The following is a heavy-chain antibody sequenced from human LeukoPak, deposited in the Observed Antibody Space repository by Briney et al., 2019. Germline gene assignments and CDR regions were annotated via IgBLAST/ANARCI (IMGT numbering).Heavy chain of an antibody. D-gene: IGHD2-2*01. V-gene: IGHV4-59*11. CDR2: IYYSGST. CDR3: ARDRCSSTSCPDAFDI. J-gene: IGHJ3*02. Sequence: SETLSLTCTVSGGSISSHYWSWIRQPPGKGLEWIGYIYYSGSTNYNHSLKSRVTISVDTSKNQFSLKLSSVTAADTAVYYCARDRCSSTSCPDAFDIWGQGTMVTVSS. CDR1: GGSISSHY.